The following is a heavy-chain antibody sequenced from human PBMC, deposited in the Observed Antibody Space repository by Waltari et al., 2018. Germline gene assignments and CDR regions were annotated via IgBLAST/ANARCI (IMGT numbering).Heavy chain of an antibody. V-gene: IGHV4-38-2*01. J-gene: IGHJ4*02. D-gene: IGHD3-22*01. CDR2: IYHSGST. Sequence: QVQLQESGPGLVKPSETLSLTCAVSGYSISSGYYWGWIRQPPGKGLEWIGSIYHSGSTYYNPSLKSRVTISVDTSKNQFSLKLSSVTAADTAVYYCARHEKVGYYDSSGYYLDYWGQGTLVTVSS. CDR1: GYSISSGYY. CDR3: ARHEKVGYYDSSGYYLDY.